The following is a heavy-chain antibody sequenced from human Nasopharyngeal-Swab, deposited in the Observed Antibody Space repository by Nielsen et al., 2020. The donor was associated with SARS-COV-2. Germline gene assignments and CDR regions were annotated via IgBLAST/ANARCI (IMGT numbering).Heavy chain of an antibody. D-gene: IGHD5-18*01. Sequence: SETLSLTCAVSGGSISSSNWWSWVRQPPGKGLEWIGEIYHSGSTNYNPSLKSRVTISVDKSKNQFSLKLSSVTAADTAVYYCARDGPYVGYAFDDWGQGTLVTVSS. CDR2: IYHSGST. CDR1: GGSISSSNW. J-gene: IGHJ4*02. V-gene: IGHV4-4*02. CDR3: ARDGPYVGYAFDD.